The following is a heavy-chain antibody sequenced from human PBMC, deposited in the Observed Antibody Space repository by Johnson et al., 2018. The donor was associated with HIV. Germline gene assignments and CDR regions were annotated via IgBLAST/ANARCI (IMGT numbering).Heavy chain of an antibody. D-gene: IGHD2-21*01. CDR2: SRFDGDDT. J-gene: IGHJ3*02. CDR1: GFTINNHW. Sequence: VQLVESGGDLVQPGGSLRLSCAASGFTINNHWMHWVRQAPGKGLVYVSGSRFDGDDTMSEDSVKGRFTISRDNARNTLYLQMNSLRADDTAVYYCAKDSSHIVPGRPQLDAFDIGGQGTMVTVSS. V-gene: IGHV3-74*03. CDR3: AKDSSHIVPGRPQLDAFDI.